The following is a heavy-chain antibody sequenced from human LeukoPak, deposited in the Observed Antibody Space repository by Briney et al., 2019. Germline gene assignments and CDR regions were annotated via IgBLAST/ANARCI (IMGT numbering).Heavy chain of an antibody. CDR2: IRSKANSYAT. J-gene: IGHJ4*02. Sequence: GGSLRLSCAASGFTFSGSAMHWVRQASGKGLEWVGRIRSKANSYATAYAASVKGRFTISRDDTKNTAYLQMNSLKTEDTAVYYCTSPGIAVAGPDYWGQGTLVTVSS. CDR1: GFTFSGSA. D-gene: IGHD6-19*01. V-gene: IGHV3-73*01. CDR3: TSPGIAVAGPDY.